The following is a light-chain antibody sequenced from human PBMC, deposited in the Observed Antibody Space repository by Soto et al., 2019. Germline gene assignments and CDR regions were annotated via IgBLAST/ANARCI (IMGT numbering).Light chain of an antibody. CDR1: SSDVGGYNY. J-gene: IGLJ1*01. V-gene: IGLV2-14*01. CDR2: DVS. CDR3: SSYTTSNTRQIV. Sequence: QSVLTQPASVSGSPGQSITISCTGTSSDVGGYNYVSWYQQHPGKAPKFMIYDVSNRPSGVSNRFSGSKSGNTASLPISGLQAEDEAVYYCSSYTTSNTRQIVFGTGTKLTVL.